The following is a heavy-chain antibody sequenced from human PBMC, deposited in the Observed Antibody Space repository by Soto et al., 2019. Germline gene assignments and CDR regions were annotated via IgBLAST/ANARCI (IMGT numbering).Heavy chain of an antibody. Sequence: GESLKISCKGSGYSFTSYWIGWVRQMPGKGLEWMGIIYPGDSDTRYSPSFQGQVTISADKSISTAYLQWSSLKASDTAMYYCARPPSIAAAGIAVPDYFDYWGQGTLVTVSS. CDR3: ARPPSIAAAGIAVPDYFDY. CDR1: GYSFTSYW. D-gene: IGHD6-13*01. J-gene: IGHJ4*02. CDR2: IYPGDSDT. V-gene: IGHV5-51*01.